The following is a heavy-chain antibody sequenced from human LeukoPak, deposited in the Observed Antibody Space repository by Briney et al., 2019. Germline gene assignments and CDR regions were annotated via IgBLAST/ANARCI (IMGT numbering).Heavy chain of an antibody. CDR3: ARDGGSYFDY. J-gene: IGHJ4*02. CDR2: FNSDGSST. V-gene: IGHV3-74*01. CDR1: GFTFSSYW. D-gene: IGHD1-26*01. Sequence: GGFLRLSCAASGFTFSSYWMHWVRQAPGKGLVWVSRFNSDGSSTRYADSVKGRFTISRDNAKNTLYLQMNSLRVGDTAVYYCARDGGSYFDYWGQGTLVTVSS.